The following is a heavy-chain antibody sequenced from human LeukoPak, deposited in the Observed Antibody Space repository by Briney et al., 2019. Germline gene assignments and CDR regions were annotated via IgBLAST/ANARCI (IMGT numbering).Heavy chain of an antibody. Sequence: GGSLRLSCAASGFTFSSYAMSWVRQAPGKGLVWVSRMSSDGSTIDYADSVKGRFTISRDNAKNTVYLQMNSLRAEDTAVYYCATDDKYAPSSWGQGTLVTVS. CDR2: MSSDGSTI. CDR1: GFTFSSYA. V-gene: IGHV3-74*01. D-gene: IGHD2-2*01. CDR3: ATDDKYAPSS. J-gene: IGHJ5*02.